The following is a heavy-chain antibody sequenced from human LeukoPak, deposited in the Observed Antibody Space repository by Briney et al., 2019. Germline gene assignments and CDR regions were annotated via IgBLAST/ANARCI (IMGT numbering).Heavy chain of an antibody. CDR1: GFTFSSYE. J-gene: IGHJ4*02. D-gene: IGHD1-14*01. V-gene: IGHV3-48*03. Sequence: GGSLRLSCAASGFTFSSYEMNWVRQAPGKGLEWVSYISSSGSTIYYADSVKGRFTISRDNAKNSLYLQMNSLRADDTAVYYCARDRAPVGTNFDYWGQGTLVTVSS. CDR2: ISSSGSTI. CDR3: ARDRAPVGTNFDY.